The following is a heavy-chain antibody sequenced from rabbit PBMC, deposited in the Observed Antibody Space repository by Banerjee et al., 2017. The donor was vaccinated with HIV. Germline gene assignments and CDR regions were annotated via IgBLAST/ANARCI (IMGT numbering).Heavy chain of an antibody. J-gene: IGHJ4*01. CDR3: ASDLHGGGWYYNL. V-gene: IGHV1S45*01. Sequence: QEQLEESGGGLVQPEGSLTLTCTASGFSFSSGYDMCWVHQAPGKGLEWIACIYTDDGSTYYATWAKGRFTISKTSSTTMTLQMTSLTAADTATYFCASDLHGGGWYYNLWGPGTLVTVS. CDR1: GFSFSSGYD. D-gene: IGHD8-1*01. CDR2: IYTDDGST.